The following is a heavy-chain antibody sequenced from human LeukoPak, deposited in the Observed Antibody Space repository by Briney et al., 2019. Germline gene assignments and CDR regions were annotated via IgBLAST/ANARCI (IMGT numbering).Heavy chain of an antibody. V-gene: IGHV1-46*01. CDR2: INPSGGST. CDR3: ARSALAYCGGDCYSANWYFDL. D-gene: IGHD2-21*02. CDR1: GYTFTSYY. J-gene: IGHJ2*01. Sequence: ASVKVSCKASGYTFTSYYMHWVRQAPGQGLEWMGIINPSGGSTSYAQKFQGRVTMTRDMSTSTVYMELSSLRSEDTAVYYCARSALAYCGGDCYSANWYFDLWGRGTLVTVSS.